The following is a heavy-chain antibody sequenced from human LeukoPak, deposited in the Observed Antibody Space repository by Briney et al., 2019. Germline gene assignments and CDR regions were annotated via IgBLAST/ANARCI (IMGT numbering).Heavy chain of an antibody. CDR1: GGTFSSYA. J-gene: IGHJ4*02. V-gene: IGHV1-69*13. D-gene: IGHD3-22*01. CDR2: IIPIFGTA. Sequence: SVKVSCKASGGTFSSYAISWVRQAPGQGLEWMGGIIPIFGTANYAQKFQGRVTITADESTSTAYMELSSLRSEDTAVYYCARTPNYYDSSGYYDYWGQGTLVTVSS. CDR3: ARTPNYYDSSGYYDY.